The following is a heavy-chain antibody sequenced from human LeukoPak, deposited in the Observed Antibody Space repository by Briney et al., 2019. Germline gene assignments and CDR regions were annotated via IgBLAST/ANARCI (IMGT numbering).Heavy chain of an antibody. D-gene: IGHD2-8*02. CDR3: AKGSPGYCTGISCYSLDS. CDR2: IKCSGTYT. J-gene: IGHJ4*02. V-gene: IGHV3-23*01. Sequence: GSLELPLSAFGFNLSSHGIGWVRPAPREGLEWVSSIKCSGTYTYYADSVKGRFTISRDNSKNTLYLQMNSLRAEDTAVYYCAKGSPGYCTGISCYSLDSWGQGTLVTVSS. CDR1: GFNLSSHG.